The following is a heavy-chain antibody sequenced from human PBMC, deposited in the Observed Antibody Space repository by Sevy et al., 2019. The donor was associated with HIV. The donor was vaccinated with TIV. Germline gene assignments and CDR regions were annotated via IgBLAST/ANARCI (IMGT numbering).Heavy chain of an antibody. D-gene: IGHD5-18*01. V-gene: IGHV1-2*02. CDR3: ARDVGGGYSYGTFDY. Sequence: ASVKVSCKASGYTFTGYYMHWVRQAPGQGLEWMGWINPNSGGTNYEQNFQGRVTMTRDTSISTAYMELSRLKSDDTAVYYCARDVGGGYSYGTFDYSGQGTLVTVSS. CDR2: INPNSGGT. CDR1: GYTFTGYY. J-gene: IGHJ4*02.